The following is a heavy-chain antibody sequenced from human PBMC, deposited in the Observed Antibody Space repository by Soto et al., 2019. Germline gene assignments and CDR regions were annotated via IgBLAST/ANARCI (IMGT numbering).Heavy chain of an antibody. CDR1: GFTFSSYA. CDR2: ISYDGSNK. D-gene: IGHD2-2*03. V-gene: IGHV3-30-3*01. Sequence: GGSLRLSCAASGFTFSSYAMHWVRQAPGKGLEWVAVISYDGSNKYYADSVKGRFTISRDNSKNTLYLQMNSLRAEDTAVYYCARDGYCSSTSCYPTGYYYGMDVWGQGTTVTVSS. J-gene: IGHJ6*02. CDR3: ARDGYCSSTSCYPTGYYYGMDV.